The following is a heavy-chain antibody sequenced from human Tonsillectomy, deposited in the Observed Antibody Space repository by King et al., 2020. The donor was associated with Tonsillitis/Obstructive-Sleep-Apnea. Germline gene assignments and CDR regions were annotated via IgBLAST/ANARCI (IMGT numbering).Heavy chain of an antibody. CDR1: GFTFSIHA. D-gene: IGHD3-22*01. J-gene: IGHJ3*02. V-gene: IGHV3-30*04. CDR3: AREGIYDSSGYADAFDI. Sequence: LVQSGGGVVQPGRSLRLSCAASGFTFSIHAIHWVRQAPGKGLEWVAVISYDGSNKYYADSVKGRFTISRDNSKNTLDLKMNSLRAEDTAVYYCAREGIYDSSGYADAFDIWGQGTMVTVSS. CDR2: ISYDGSNK.